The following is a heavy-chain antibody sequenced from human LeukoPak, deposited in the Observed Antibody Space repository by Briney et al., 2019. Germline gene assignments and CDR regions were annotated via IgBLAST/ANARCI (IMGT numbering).Heavy chain of an antibody. CDR1: GFTFSSYE. CDR2: ISRSGTII. Sequence: GGSLRLSCAASGFTFSSYEMNWVRQAPGKGLEWVSYISRSGTIISYADSVKGRFTISRDNAKNSLYLQMNSLRAEDTAVYYCARERDDYYFDYWGQGTLVTVSS. CDR3: ARERDDYYFDY. V-gene: IGHV3-48*03. J-gene: IGHJ4*02. D-gene: IGHD3-3*01.